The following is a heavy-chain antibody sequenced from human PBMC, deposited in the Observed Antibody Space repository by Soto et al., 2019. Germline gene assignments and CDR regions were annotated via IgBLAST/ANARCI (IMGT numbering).Heavy chain of an antibody. Sequence: SVKVSCKASGFTFTSSAMQWVRQARGQRLEWIGWIVVGSGNTNYAQKFQERVTITRDMSTSTAYMELSSLRSEDTAVYYCAAVSYSSSSPRYYYYMYVWGKGTTVTVSS. CDR2: IVVGSGNT. J-gene: IGHJ6*03. V-gene: IGHV1-58*02. D-gene: IGHD6-6*01. CDR3: AAVSYSSSSPRYYYYMYV. CDR1: GFTFTSSA.